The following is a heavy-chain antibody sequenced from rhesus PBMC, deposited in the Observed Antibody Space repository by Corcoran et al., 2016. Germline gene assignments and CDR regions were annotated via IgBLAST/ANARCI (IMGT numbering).Heavy chain of an antibody. CDR3: AKTSGPDY. J-gene: IGHJ4*01. D-gene: IGHD6-25*01. CDR1: GFTFEDYA. V-gene: IGHV3-78*01. Sequence: EVQLVESGGGVVQPGGSLRLSGAASGFTFEDYARNGVSQAPGKGREWVSAISCDGVSTGYADSVNVRFTISRDNAKHSLSLQMDRLRAEDTALYYCAKTSGPDYWGQGVLVTVSS. CDR2: ISCDGVST.